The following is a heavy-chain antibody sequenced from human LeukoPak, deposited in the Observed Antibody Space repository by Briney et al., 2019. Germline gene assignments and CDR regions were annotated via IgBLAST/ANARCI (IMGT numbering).Heavy chain of an antibody. CDR3: AREVVLDV. J-gene: IGHJ6*02. CDR1: GFTVSSNY. CDR2: IYSGGST. V-gene: IGHV3-53*01. Sequence: PGGSLRLSCAASGFTVSSNYMSWVRQAPGKGLEWGSVIYSGGSTYYADSVKGRFTTSRDNSKNTLYLQMNSLRAEDTAVYYCAREVVLDVWGQGTTVTVSS.